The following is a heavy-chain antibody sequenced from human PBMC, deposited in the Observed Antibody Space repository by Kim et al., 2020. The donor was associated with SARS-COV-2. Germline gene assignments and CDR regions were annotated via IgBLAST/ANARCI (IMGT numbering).Heavy chain of an antibody. Sequence: GGSLRLSCAASGFTFGDYAMHWVRQAPGRGLEWVADMSWDRGKICYADSVKGRFTISRDNAKNSLYLQMNSLRAEDTALYYCAKVGIADYLTWSSYYYYLDVWGQGTPVTVSS. D-gene: IGHD2-21*01. V-gene: IGHV3-9*01. CDR3: AKVGIADYLTWSSYYYYLDV. J-gene: IGHJ6*03. CDR1: GFTFGDYA. CDR2: MSWDRGKI.